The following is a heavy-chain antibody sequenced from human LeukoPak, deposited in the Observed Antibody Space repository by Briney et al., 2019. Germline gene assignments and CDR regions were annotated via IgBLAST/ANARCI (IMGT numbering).Heavy chain of an antibody. V-gene: IGHV4-59*08. CDR3: ARHLGGGSSWYIQEYYFDY. CDR2: IYYSGST. D-gene: IGHD6-13*01. J-gene: IGHJ4*02. Sequence: PSETLSLTCTVSGGSISSYSWSWIRQPPGKGLEWIGYIYYSGSTNYNPSLKSRVTISVDTSKNQFSLKLSSVTAADTAVYYCARHLGGGSSWYIQEYYFDYWGQGTLVTVSS. CDR1: GGSISSYS.